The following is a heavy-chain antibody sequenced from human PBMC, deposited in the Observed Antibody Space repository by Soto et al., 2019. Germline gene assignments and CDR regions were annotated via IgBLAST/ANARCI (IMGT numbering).Heavy chain of an antibody. CDR3: ARGDSHSSGYLIVGVLTQ. Sequence: SEPLCLTCLVSGGPITSYHGSWIRQFPERGLEWIADTSYTGNTNYNPSLKSRVTISVDTSKNHFSLQLASVTAADTAVYYCARGDSHSSGYLIVGVLTQWGQGTLVTVSS. J-gene: IGHJ4*02. CDR2: TSYTGNT. V-gene: IGHV4-59*01. CDR1: GGPITSYH. D-gene: IGHD3-22*01.